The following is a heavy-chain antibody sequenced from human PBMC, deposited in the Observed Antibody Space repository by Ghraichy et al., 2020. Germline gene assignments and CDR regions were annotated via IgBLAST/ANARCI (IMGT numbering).Heavy chain of an antibody. CDR1: GGTFRRYA. D-gene: IGHD2-15*01. V-gene: IGHV1-69*13. J-gene: IGHJ6*03. CDR3: ARDRGAPFGQPDYSYAYMDV. Sequence: SVKVSCKTSGGTFRRYAISWVRQAPGQGLEWMGGIFPVFGIAKYAKKFQGRLTIRADESTSTANMYLSSLRSEDTAVYYCARDRGAPFGQPDYSYAYMDVWGRGTTVTVSS. CDR2: IFPVFGIA.